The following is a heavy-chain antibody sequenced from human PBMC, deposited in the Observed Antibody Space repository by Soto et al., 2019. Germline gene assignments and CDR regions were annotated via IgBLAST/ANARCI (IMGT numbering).Heavy chain of an antibody. CDR1: GYTFTSYY. D-gene: IGHD3-10*01. CDR3: ASRAGSGSYLDY. J-gene: IGHJ4*02. CDR2: INPSGGST. V-gene: IGHV1-46*03. Sequence: QVQLVQSGAEVKKPGASVKVSCKASGYTFTSYYMHWVRQAPGQGLGWMGIINPSGGSTSYEQKFQGRVTSTRDKSTSTVYMKLSSLSSEDTAVYYCASRAGSGSYLDYWGQGTLVTVSS.